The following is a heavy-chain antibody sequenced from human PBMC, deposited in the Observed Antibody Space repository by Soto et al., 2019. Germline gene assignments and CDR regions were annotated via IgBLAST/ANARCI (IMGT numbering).Heavy chain of an antibody. J-gene: IGHJ5*02. Sequence: SETLSLTCAVSGGSIRSGGYSWSWIRQPPGKGLEWIGYIYHSGSTYYNPSLKSRVTISVDRSKNQFSLKLSSVTAADTAVYYRARVTGPWGQGAVVTVSS. CDR1: GGSIRSGGYS. D-gene: IGHD3-9*01. CDR3: ARVTGP. CDR2: IYHSGST. V-gene: IGHV4-30-2*01.